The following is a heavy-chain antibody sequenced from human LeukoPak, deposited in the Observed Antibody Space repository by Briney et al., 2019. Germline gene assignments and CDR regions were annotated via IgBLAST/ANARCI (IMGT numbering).Heavy chain of an antibody. CDR1: GFTFSSYS. Sequence: GGSLRLSCVASGFTFSSYSMNWVRQAPGKGLEWVSSISSGSSYIYYADSVKGRFTISRDNAKNSLYLQMNSLRAEDTAVYYCARGDRDLYCSSTSCYPVLGGPGTLVTVSS. D-gene: IGHD2-2*01. V-gene: IGHV3-21*01. CDR2: ISSGSSYI. CDR3: ARGDRDLYCSSTSCYPVL. J-gene: IGHJ4*02.